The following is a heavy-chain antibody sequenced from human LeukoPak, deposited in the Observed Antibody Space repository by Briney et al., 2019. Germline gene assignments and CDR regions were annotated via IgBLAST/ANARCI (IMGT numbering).Heavy chain of an antibody. V-gene: IGHV3-23*01. CDR3: AKGDTPWELSHDD. Sequence: PGGSLRLSCAASGFTFSSYAMSWVRQAPGKGLEWVSAISGSGGSTYYADSVKGRFTISRDKSKNTLYLQMNSLRAEDTAVYYCAKGDTPWELSHDDWGQGTLVTVSS. CDR1: GFTFSSYA. J-gene: IGHJ4*02. CDR2: ISGSGGST. D-gene: IGHD1-26*01.